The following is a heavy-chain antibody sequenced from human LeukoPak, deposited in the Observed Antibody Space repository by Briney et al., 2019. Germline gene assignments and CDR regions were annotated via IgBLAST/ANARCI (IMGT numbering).Heavy chain of an antibody. Sequence: GGSLRLSCAASGFTFSSYAMSWVRQAPGKGLEWVSAISGSGGSTYYADSVKGRFTISRDISKNTLYLQMSSLRADDTAVYYCASPLAYCGGDCHRYHYWGQGTLVTVSS. V-gene: IGHV3-23*01. D-gene: IGHD2-21*02. CDR1: GFTFSSYA. CDR3: ASPLAYCGGDCHRYHY. J-gene: IGHJ4*02. CDR2: ISGSGGST.